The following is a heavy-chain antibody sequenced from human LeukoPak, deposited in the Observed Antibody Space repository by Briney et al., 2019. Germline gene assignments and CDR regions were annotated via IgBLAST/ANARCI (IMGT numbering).Heavy chain of an antibody. V-gene: IGHV1-18*01. CDR1: GYTFTSYG. D-gene: IGHD3-3*01. J-gene: IGHJ5*02. Sequence: ASVKVSCKASGYTFTSYGISWVRQAPGQGLEWMGWISAYNGNTNYAQKLQGRVTMTTDTSTSTAYMELRSLRSDDTAVYYCARDPGYDFWSGPHSNNWFDPWGQGTLVTVSS. CDR3: ARDPGYDFWSGPHSNNWFDP. CDR2: ISAYNGNT.